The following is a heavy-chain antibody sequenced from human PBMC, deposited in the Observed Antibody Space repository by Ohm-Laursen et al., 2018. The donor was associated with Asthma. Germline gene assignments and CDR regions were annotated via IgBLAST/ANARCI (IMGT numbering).Heavy chain of an antibody. CDR1: GGSISSYY. CDR2: IYYSGST. J-gene: IGHJ4*02. D-gene: IGHD3-16*01. Sequence: TLFLTCTVSGGSISSYYWSWIRQPPGKGLEWIGYIYYSGSTNYNPSLKSRVTISVDTSKNQFSLKLSSVTAADTAVYYCAGGDDNADYWGQGTLVTVSS. V-gene: IGHV4-59*01. CDR3: AGGDDNADY.